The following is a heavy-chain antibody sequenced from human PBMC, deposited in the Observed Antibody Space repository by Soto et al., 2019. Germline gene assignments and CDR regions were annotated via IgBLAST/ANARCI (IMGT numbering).Heavy chain of an antibody. V-gene: IGHV1-18*01. CDR1: GYTFATYG. J-gene: IGHJ4*02. CDR3: AILVDVDWLVAFDY. D-gene: IGHD3-9*01. Sequence: QVKLVQSGAEVKKPGASVKVSCKASGYTFATYGINWVRQAPGEGLEWMGWISASNGNTNYAQKVQARVTLTTDTSTSTTYMEHMSLRSDDAAVYYGAILVDVDWLVAFDYWGQGTLVTVSS. CDR2: ISASNGNT.